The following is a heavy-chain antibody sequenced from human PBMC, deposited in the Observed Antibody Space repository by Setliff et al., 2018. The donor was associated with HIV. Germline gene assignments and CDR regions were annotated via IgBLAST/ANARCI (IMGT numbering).Heavy chain of an antibody. CDR3: AREGRSSAWDYWYFDL. CDR1: GFTFSISD. Sequence: PGGSLRLSCAASGFTFSISDMHWVRQATGKGLEWVSAIGAADDTYYTDSVKGRFTISRENAKNSLYLQMNNLRAGDTAVYYCAREGRSSAWDYWYFDLWGRGTLVTVSS. D-gene: IGHD6-19*01. V-gene: IGHV3-13*01. CDR2: IGAADDT. J-gene: IGHJ2*01.